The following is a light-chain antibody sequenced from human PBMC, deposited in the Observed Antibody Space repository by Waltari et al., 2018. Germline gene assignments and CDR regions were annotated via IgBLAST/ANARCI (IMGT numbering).Light chain of an antibody. CDR3: QQYYSTPLRT. V-gene: IGKV4-1*01. CDR1: QSVLYSSNNKNY. CDR2: WAS. Sequence: DIVMTQSPDSLAVSLGERATINCKSSQSVLYSSNNKNYLAWYQQKPGQPPKLPIYWASTRESGVPDRFSGSGSGTDFTLTISSLQAEDVAVYYCQQYYSTPLRTFGQGTKLEIK. J-gene: IGKJ2*01.